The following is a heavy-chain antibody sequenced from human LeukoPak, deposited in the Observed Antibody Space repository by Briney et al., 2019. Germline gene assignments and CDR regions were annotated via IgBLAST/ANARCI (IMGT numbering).Heavy chain of an antibody. J-gene: IGHJ4*02. D-gene: IGHD3-9*01. CDR3: AKASPYYDVLTGYYYYFDY. CDR2: VSVSGDST. V-gene: IGHV3-23*01. Sequence: PGGSLRLSCAASGFTFSSNAMSWVRQAPGKGLEWVSAVSVSGDSTYYADSVKGRFTIPRDNSRNMVYLQMNSLRAEDTAIYYCAKASPYYDVLTGYYYYFDYWGQGTLVTVSS. CDR1: GFTFSSNA.